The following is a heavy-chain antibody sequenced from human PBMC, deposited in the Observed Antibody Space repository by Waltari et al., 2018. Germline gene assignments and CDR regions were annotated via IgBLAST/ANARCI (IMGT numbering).Heavy chain of an antibody. V-gene: IGHV1-2*02. CDR1: GYTFTGYY. CDR3: ARGNYDFWSGYFTRNFDY. D-gene: IGHD3-3*01. CDR2: INPNSGGT. Sequence: QVQLVQSGAEVKKPGASVKVSCKASGYTFTGYYMHWVRQAPGQGLEWMGWINPNSGGTNYAQKFQGRVTMTRDTSISTAYMELSRLRSDDTAVYYCARGNYDFWSGYFTRNFDYWGQGTLVTVSS. J-gene: IGHJ4*02.